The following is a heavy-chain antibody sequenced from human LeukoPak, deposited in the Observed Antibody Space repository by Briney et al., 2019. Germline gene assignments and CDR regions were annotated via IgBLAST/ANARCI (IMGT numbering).Heavy chain of an antibody. V-gene: IGHV3-74*01. Sequence: GGSLRLSCAASGFDFSSNWMHWVRHAPGQGLVWVSRIKGDGISTNYADSVKGRFTISRDIAKNTLYLQMNSLRAEDTGVYYCAKDHYWSIDYWGRGTLDTVSS. J-gene: IGHJ4*02. D-gene: IGHD3-3*01. CDR1: GFDFSSNW. CDR3: AKDHYWSIDY. CDR2: IKGDGIST.